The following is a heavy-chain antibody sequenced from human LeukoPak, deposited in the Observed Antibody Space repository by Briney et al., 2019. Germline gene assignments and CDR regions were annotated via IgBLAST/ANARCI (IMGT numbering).Heavy chain of an antibody. CDR1: GFTFDDYA. CDR3: AKELGDGYNYWAFDI. J-gene: IGHJ3*02. CDR2: ISWNSGSI. Sequence: SLRLSCAASGFTFDDYAMHWVRQAPGKGLEWVSGISWNSGSIGYADSVKGRFTISRDNAKNSLYLQMNSLRAEDTALYYCAKELGDGYNYWAFDIWGQGTMVTVSS. V-gene: IGHV3-9*01. D-gene: IGHD5-24*01.